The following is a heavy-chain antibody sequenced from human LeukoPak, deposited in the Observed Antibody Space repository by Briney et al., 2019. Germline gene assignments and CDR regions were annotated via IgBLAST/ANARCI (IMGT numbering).Heavy chain of an antibody. V-gene: IGHV4-4*07. J-gene: IGHJ4*02. CDR3: ARGKRITIFGVVIAPIDY. CDR2: IYTSGST. Sequence: SETLSLTCTVSGGSISSYYWSWIRQPAGKGLEWIGRIYTSGSTNYNPSLKSRVTISVDESKKQFSLKLSSVTAADTAVYYCARGKRITIFGVVIAPIDYWGQGTLVTVSS. CDR1: GGSISSYY. D-gene: IGHD3-3*01.